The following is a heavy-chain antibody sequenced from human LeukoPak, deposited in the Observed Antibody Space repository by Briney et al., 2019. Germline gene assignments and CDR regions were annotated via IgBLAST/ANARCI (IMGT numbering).Heavy chain of an antibody. Sequence: GGSLRLSCAASGFTFDDYAMHWVRQAPGKGLGWASGISWNSGSIGYADSVKGRFTISRDNAKNSLYLQMNSLRAEDTALYYCAKDMGGSSLSYYFDYWGQGTLVTVSS. CDR3: AKDMGGSSLSYYFDY. J-gene: IGHJ4*02. D-gene: IGHD1-26*01. CDR2: ISWNSGSI. V-gene: IGHV3-9*01. CDR1: GFTFDDYA.